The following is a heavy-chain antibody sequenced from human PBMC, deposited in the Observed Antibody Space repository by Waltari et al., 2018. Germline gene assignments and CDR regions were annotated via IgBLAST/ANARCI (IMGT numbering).Heavy chain of an antibody. CDR2: MRGVSDYI. D-gene: IGHD3-10*01. J-gene: IGHJ6*02. V-gene: IGHV3-21*02. CDR3: KRGPNTYYGMDV. Sequence: EVQLVESGGGLVKPGGSLRLSCAASGFTFSSYAMNWVRQAPVKGREWVLSMRGVSDYIWYAGSMKGRFTISRDNAENSLYLQMNNLRAEDTAIYYCKRGPNTYYGMDVWGQGTTVTVSS. CDR1: GFTFSSYA.